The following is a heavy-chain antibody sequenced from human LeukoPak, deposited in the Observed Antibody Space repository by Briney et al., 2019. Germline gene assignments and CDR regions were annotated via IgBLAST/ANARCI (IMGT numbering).Heavy chain of an antibody. CDR1: GYSISSGYY. V-gene: IGHV4-38-2*02. J-gene: IGHJ4*02. CDR2: VYYTGST. Sequence: SETLSLTCTVSGYSISSGYYWGWIRQPPGKGLEWIGYVYYTGSTYYNPSLKSRLTISADTSKNQFSLKLSSVTAADTAVYYCTSSGSYYNPLDYWGQGTLVTVSS. D-gene: IGHD3-10*01. CDR3: TSSGSYYNPLDY.